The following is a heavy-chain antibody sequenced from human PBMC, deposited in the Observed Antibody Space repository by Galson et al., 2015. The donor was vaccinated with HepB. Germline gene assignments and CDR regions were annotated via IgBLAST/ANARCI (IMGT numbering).Heavy chain of an antibody. CDR2: IIPIFGTA. J-gene: IGHJ6*02. V-gene: IGHV1-69*01. CDR1: GGTFSSYA. D-gene: IGHD3-10*01. Sequence: SGGTFSSYAISWVRQAPGQGLEWMGGIIPIFGTANYAQKFQGRVTITADESTSTAYMELSSLRSEDTAVYYCAIYYGPHYYYYGMDVWGQGTTVTVSS. CDR3: AIYYGPHYYYYGMDV.